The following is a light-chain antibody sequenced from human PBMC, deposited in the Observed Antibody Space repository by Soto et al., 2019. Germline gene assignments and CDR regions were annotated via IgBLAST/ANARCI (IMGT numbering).Light chain of an antibody. CDR3: QQYNNWPPFT. CDR1: QSVRSN. J-gene: IGKJ3*01. Sequence: EIVMTQSPGTLSVSPGERATLSCRASQSVRSNLAWYQQKPGQAPRLLIYEASNRATGIPARFSGSGSGTEFTLTIRSLQSEDFAVYHCQQYNNWPPFTFGPGTKVDIK. CDR2: EAS. V-gene: IGKV3-15*01.